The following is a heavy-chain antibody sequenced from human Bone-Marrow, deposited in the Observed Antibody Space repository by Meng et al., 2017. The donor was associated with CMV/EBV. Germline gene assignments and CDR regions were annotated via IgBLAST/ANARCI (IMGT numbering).Heavy chain of an antibody. CDR1: GFTVRNYW. CDR3: ARGVAEYLGWEMGY. J-gene: IGHJ4*02. V-gene: IGHV3-74*01. CDR2: IDNNDGRST. D-gene: IGHD2/OR15-2a*01. Sequence: EVELVGVGGTLVQAGGSLRLSCAVSGFTVRNYWMHWVRQRSGKGLEWVSRIDNNDGRSTSYADSVRGRFTISRDNAKNTLYLQMDSLGVEDTAVYYCARGVAEYLGWEMGYWGQGTLVTVSS.